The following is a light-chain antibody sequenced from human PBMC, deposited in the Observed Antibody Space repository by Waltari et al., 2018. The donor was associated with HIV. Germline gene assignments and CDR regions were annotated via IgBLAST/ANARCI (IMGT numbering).Light chain of an antibody. Sequence: SYDLTQPPPVSVSPGQPASITCPGHNLGDKYASWYQQRTGQSPVLVIYQNGKRPSGIPERFSCSNSGNTATLTIGGTQAMDEADYYCQAWDSSTVIFGGGTKLTVL. V-gene: IGLV3-1*01. J-gene: IGLJ2*01. CDR1: NLGDKY. CDR3: QAWDSSTVI. CDR2: QNG.